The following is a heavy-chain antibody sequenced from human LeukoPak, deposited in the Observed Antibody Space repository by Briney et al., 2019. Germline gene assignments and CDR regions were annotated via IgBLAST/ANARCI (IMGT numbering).Heavy chain of an antibody. Sequence: GGSLRLSCAASGFTLSSYAMNWVRQAPGKGLEWVSVINNGGDNTFYADSVKGRFTISRDNSKNTLYLQMSSLRGEDTAVYYCARSLKWNLVGFDYWGQGTLVTVSS. J-gene: IGHJ4*02. D-gene: IGHD1-1*01. CDR3: ARSLKWNLVGFDY. CDR1: GFTLSSYA. V-gene: IGHV3-23*01. CDR2: INNGGDNT.